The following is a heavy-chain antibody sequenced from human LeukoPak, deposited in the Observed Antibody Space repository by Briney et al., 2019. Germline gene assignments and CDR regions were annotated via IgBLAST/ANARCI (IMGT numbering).Heavy chain of an antibody. J-gene: IGHJ4*02. CDR2: ISSGGTTI. D-gene: IGHD4-17*01. V-gene: IGHV3-48*03. Sequence: GGSLRLSCAASGFTFSSFEMNWVRQAPGKGLEWVSYISSGGTTIYYADSVKGRFTISRDNAKNSLYLQMNSLRAEDTAVYYCARNATMTTVIPFDYWGQGILVTVSS. CDR3: ARNATMTTVIPFDY. CDR1: GFTFSSFE.